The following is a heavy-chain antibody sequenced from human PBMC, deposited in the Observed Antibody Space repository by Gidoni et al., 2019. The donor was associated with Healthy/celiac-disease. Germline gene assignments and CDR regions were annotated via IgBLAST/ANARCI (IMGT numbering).Heavy chain of an antibody. CDR2: IYYSGST. V-gene: IGHV4-39*01. J-gene: IGHJ6*02. Sequence: QLQLQESGPGLVKPSETLSLTCTVSGGSISCSSYYWGWIRPPPGKGLERIGSIYYSGSTYYNPSLKSRVTISVDTSKNQFSLKLSSVTAADTAVYYCARHGLSSLPRRSDYYDFWSGYYDYYYYYGMDVWGQGTTVTVSS. CDR1: GGSISCSSYY. CDR3: ARHGLSSLPRRSDYYDFWSGYYDYYYYYGMDV. D-gene: IGHD3-3*01.